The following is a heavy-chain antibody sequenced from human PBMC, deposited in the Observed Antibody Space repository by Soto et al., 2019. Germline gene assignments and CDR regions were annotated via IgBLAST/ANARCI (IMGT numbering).Heavy chain of an antibody. J-gene: IGHJ6*02. Sequence: QVQLQESGPGLVKPSETLSLTCTVSGGSISSYYWSWIRQPPGKGLEWIGYIYYSGSTNYNPSLKSRVTISVDTSKNQFALKLSSVTAADTAVYYCARAIGWELLIGEVDVWGQGTTVTVSS. V-gene: IGHV4-59*01. CDR3: ARAIGWELLIGEVDV. D-gene: IGHD1-26*01. CDR2: IYYSGST. CDR1: GGSISSYY.